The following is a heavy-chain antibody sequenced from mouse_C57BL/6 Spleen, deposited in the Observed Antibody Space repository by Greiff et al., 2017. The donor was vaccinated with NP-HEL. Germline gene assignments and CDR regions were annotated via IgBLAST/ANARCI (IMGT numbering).Heavy chain of an antibody. Sequence: EVKLMESGGDLVKPGGSLKLSCAASGFTFSSYGMSWVRQTPDKRLEWVATISSGGSYTYYPDSVTGRFTISRDNAKNTLYLQMSSLKSEDTAMYYCARHKDYYGSSAWFAYWGQGTLVTVSA. CDR3: ARHKDYYGSSAWFAY. J-gene: IGHJ3*01. D-gene: IGHD1-1*01. CDR2: ISSGGSYT. CDR1: GFTFSSYG. V-gene: IGHV5-6*01.